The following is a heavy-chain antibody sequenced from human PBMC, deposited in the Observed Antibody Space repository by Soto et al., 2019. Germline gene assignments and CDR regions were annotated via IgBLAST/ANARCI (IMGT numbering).Heavy chain of an antibody. Sequence: QVQLVQSGAEVKKPGASVKVSCKASGYTFTSYGISWVRQAPGQGLEWMGWISTYNGNTKYAQKLQGRVTMPTDTPTGTADMELRSMRSDDTAVFYCAREMVRGVGSDYWGQGTLVTVSS. CDR3: AREMVRGVGSDY. D-gene: IGHD3-10*01. CDR1: GYTFTSYG. V-gene: IGHV1-18*01. J-gene: IGHJ4*02. CDR2: ISTYNGNT.